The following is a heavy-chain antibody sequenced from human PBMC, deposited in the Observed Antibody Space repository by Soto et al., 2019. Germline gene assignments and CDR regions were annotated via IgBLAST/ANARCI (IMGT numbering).Heavy chain of an antibody. CDR1: GCTFSSYS. D-gene: IGHD3-22*01. CDR3: ARVSGYGRDAFDI. Sequence: ASVKVSCKASGCTFSSYSISWVRQAPGQGLEWMGGIIPIFGTANYAQKFQGRVTITADESTSTAYMELSSLRSEDTAVYYCARVSGYGRDAFDIWGQGTMVTVSS. J-gene: IGHJ3*02. CDR2: IIPIFGTA. V-gene: IGHV1-69*13.